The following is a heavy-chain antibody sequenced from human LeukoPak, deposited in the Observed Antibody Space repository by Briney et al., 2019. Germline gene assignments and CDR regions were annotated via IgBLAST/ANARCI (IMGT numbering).Heavy chain of an antibody. CDR2: ISSSSSYI. CDR1: GFTFSSYE. D-gene: IGHD2-21*02. J-gene: IGHJ2*01. Sequence: SGGSLRLSCAASGFTFSSYEMNWVRQAPGKGLEWDSSISSSSSYIYYADSVKGRFTISRDNAKNSLYLQMNSLRAEDTAVYYCARENPAYCGGDCPWGYFDLWGRGTLVTVSS. V-gene: IGHV3-21*01. CDR3: ARENPAYCGGDCPWGYFDL.